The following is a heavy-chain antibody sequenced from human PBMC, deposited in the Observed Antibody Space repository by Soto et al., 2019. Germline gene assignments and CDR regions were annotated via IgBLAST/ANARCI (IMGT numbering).Heavy chain of an antibody. Sequence: QVQLVESGGGLVKPGGSLRLSCVASGFTFSDYYMSWIRQAPGKGLEWVSYITGSGSSIYYADSVKGRFTISRDNAKKSLYLQMNSLRAEDTADYYCASRPSQFVLMGYDGTQNWFDPWGEGTLVTVS. CDR3: ASRPSQFVLMGYDGTQNWFDP. V-gene: IGHV3-11*01. J-gene: IGHJ5*02. D-gene: IGHD2-8*01. CDR1: GFTFSDYY. CDR2: ITGSGSSI.